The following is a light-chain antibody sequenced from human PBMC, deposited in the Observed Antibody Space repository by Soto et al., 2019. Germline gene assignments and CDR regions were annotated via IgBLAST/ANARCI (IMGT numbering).Light chain of an antibody. CDR2: DVS. CDR1: SSDVGGYNY. V-gene: IGLV2-14*03. CDR3: SSYTSGSTAYV. J-gene: IGLJ1*01. Sequence: QSALTQPASVSGSPGQSITISCTGTSSDVGGYNYVSWYQQHPGKAPKLMIYDVSSRPSGVSNRFSGSKSGNTASLTISGLQAEDEADYYCSSYTSGSTAYVFGGGTKVTVL.